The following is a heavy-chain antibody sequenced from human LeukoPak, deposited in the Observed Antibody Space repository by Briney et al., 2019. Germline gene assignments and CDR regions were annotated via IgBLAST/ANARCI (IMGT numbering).Heavy chain of an antibody. J-gene: IGHJ4*02. D-gene: IGHD3-3*01. Sequence: SETLSPTCTVSGGSISSSSYSWGWIRQPPGKGLEWIGSIYYSGTTYYNPSLKSRVTISVDTSKIQFSLKLSSVAATDTAVYFCARLRFDFWSGYTHPYFDYWGQGTLVTVSS. CDR1: GGSISSSSYS. CDR3: ARLRFDFWSGYTHPYFDY. CDR2: IYYSGTT. V-gene: IGHV4-39*01.